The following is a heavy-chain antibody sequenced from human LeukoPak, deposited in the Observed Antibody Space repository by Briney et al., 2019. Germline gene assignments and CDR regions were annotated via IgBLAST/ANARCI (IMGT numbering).Heavy chain of an antibody. J-gene: IGHJ4*02. Sequence: SSVKVSCKASGCTFSSYAISWVRQAPGQGLEWMGRIIPIFGTANYAQKFQGRVTITTDESTSTAYMELSSLRSEDTAVYYCARAPYYYDSSGYSNYWGQGTLVTVSS. D-gene: IGHD3-22*01. CDR2: IIPIFGTA. V-gene: IGHV1-69*05. CDR3: ARAPYYYDSSGYSNY. CDR1: GCTFSSYA.